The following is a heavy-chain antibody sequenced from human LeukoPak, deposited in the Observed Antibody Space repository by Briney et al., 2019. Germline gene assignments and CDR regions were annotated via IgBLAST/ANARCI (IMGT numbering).Heavy chain of an antibody. J-gene: IGHJ4*01. CDR3: AKVESGAQGYFDY. D-gene: IGHD1-1*01. CDR1: GFTFSNYA. Sequence: GGSLRLSCAASGFTFSNYAMSWVRQAPGKGLEWVSVISGSGGSTYYADSVKGRFTISRDNSKNTLYLQMNSLRAEGTAVYYCAKVESGAQGYFDYWGQGILVTVSS. CDR2: ISGSGGST. V-gene: IGHV3-23*01.